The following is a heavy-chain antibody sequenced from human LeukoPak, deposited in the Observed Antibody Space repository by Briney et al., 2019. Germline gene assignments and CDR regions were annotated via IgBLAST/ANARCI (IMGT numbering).Heavy chain of an antibody. D-gene: IGHD3-10*01. V-gene: IGHV4-38-2*02. Sequence: SETLSLTCTVSGYSISSGYYWGWIRQPPGKGLEWIGSIYHSGSTYYNPSLKSRVAIPLDTSKNQFSLRLTSVTAADTAVYYCARHGGLVRGFSDAFDIWGQGTMVTVSS. J-gene: IGHJ3*02. CDR1: GYSISSGYY. CDR2: IYHSGST. CDR3: ARHGGLVRGFSDAFDI.